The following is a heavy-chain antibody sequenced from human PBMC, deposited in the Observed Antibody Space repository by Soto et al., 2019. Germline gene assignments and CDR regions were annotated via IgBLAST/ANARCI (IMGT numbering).Heavy chain of an antibody. J-gene: IGHJ4*02. Sequence: SATLSVTCTVSGGSTSSDNYWSWIRQPPGKGLEWIGHIYYSGNTDYNPSLKSRLAISIDTSKNQFSLKLSSVTAADTAVYFCAREGGESSDGLYYFDSWGQGSLVTVSS. CDR2: IYYSGNT. CDR1: GGSTSSDNY. D-gene: IGHD3-16*01. CDR3: AREGGESSDGLYYFDS. V-gene: IGHV4-30-4*01.